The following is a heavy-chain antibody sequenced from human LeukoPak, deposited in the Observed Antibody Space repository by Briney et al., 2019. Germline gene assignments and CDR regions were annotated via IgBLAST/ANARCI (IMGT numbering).Heavy chain of an antibody. J-gene: IGHJ4*02. CDR3: ARDYCSSTSCLFDY. Sequence: ASVKVSCKASGFTFTSSAVHWVRQAPGQGLEWMGRINPNSGDTNNAQKFQGRVTMTRDTSISTAYMDLSRLTSDDTAVYYCARDYCSSTSCLFDYWGQGTLVTVSS. CDR2: INPNSGDT. CDR1: GFTFTSSA. V-gene: IGHV1-2*06. D-gene: IGHD2-2*01.